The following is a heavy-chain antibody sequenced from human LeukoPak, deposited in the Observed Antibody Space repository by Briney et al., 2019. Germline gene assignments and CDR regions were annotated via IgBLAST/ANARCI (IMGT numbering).Heavy chain of an antibody. Sequence: PGRSLRLSCAASGFTFSTYSMNWVRQAPGKGLEWVSYISTSSGTMYYADSVKGRLTISRDNAQNSLYLQMNSLTAEDTAVYYCAREGSAADDFDYWGQGTLVTVSS. J-gene: IGHJ4*02. CDR1: GFTFSTYS. V-gene: IGHV3-48*04. CDR3: AREGSAADDFDY. CDR2: ISTSSGTM. D-gene: IGHD2-2*01.